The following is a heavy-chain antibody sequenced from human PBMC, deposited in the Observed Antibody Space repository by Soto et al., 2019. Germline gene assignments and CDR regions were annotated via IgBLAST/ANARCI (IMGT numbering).Heavy chain of an antibody. CDR3: ARIHWAQSSLDY. D-gene: IGHD6-19*01. V-gene: IGHV4-30-2*01. Sequence: SETLSLTCAVSGGSIDSGAFSLSWLRQPPGKGLEWIGYVTHSGTAYSIPSLNGRLTLSVDSSQTQFSLKLTSVTAADSAFYYCARIHWAQSSLDYWGRGILVTVSS. J-gene: IGHJ4*02. CDR2: VTHSGTA. CDR1: GGSIDSGAFS.